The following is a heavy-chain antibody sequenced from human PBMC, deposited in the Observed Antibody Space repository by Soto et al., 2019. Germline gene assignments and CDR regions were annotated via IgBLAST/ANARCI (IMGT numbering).Heavy chain of an antibody. J-gene: IGHJ5*02. Sequence: QVQLQESGPGLVKTSQTLSLTCTVSGGSISSGGYYWSWLRQHPGKGLEWIGYIYDSGSTYYNPSLQSRVTISVDTSKNQCSLELSSVTAADPAVYYCARAPTPWGQGTLVTVSS. V-gene: IGHV4-31*03. CDR2: IYDSGST. CDR1: GGSISSGGYY. CDR3: ARAPTP.